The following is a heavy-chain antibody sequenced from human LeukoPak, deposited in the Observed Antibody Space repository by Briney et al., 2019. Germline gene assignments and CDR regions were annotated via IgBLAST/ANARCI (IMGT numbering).Heavy chain of an antibody. CDR1: GFTFSGYV. D-gene: IGHD3-10*01. V-gene: IGHV3-23*01. CDR3: ARDMYYGSGTPMQYGMDV. J-gene: IGHJ6*02. Sequence: GGSLRLSCAASGFTFSGYVMTWVRQPPGKGLQWVADISGSGGSTYYADSVKGRFSISRDNAKNSLYLQMNSLRAEDTALYYCARDMYYGSGTPMQYGMDVWGQGTTVTVSS. CDR2: ISGSGGST.